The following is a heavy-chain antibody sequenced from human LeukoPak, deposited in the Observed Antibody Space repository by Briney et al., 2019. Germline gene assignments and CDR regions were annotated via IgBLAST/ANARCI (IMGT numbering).Heavy chain of an antibody. CDR3: ARGRGYCSSTSCYIKPYYYYGMDV. V-gene: IGHV4-39*01. CDR1: GGSISSSSYY. Sequence: PSETLSLTCTVSGGSISSSSYYWGWIRQPPGKGLEWIGSIYYSGSTYYNPSLKSRVTISVDTSKNQFSLKLSSVTAADTAVYYCARGRGYCSSTSCYIKPYYYYGMDVWGQGTTVTVSS. CDR2: IYYSGST. D-gene: IGHD2-2*02. J-gene: IGHJ6*02.